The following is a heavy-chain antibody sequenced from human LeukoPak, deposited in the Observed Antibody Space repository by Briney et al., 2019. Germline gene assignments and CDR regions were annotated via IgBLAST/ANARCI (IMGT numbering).Heavy chain of an antibody. CDR3: VRDSYSNYFDY. Sequence: GGSLRLSCAASGFTFSSYSMNWVRQAPGEGLEWVSFISSSSSYIDYADSVKGRFTISRDNAKNSLYLQMNSLRAEDTAVYYCVRDSYSNYFDYWGQGTLVTVSS. CDR1: GFTFSSYS. J-gene: IGHJ4*02. V-gene: IGHV3-21*01. D-gene: IGHD4-11*01. CDR2: ISSSSSYI.